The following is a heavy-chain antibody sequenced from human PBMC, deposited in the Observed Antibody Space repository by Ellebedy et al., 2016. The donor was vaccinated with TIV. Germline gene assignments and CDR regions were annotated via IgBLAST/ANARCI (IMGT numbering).Heavy chain of an antibody. J-gene: IGHJ4*02. V-gene: IGHV1-3*01. D-gene: IGHD1-1*01. CDR2: INAGNGNT. Sequence: ASVKVSCKASGGTFSSYAISWVRQAPGQGLEWMGWINAGNGNTKYSQKFQGRVTITRDTSASTAYMELSSLRSEDTAVYYCARVMLSVRRPFDYWGQGTLVTVSS. CDR1: GGTFSSYA. CDR3: ARVMLSVRRPFDY.